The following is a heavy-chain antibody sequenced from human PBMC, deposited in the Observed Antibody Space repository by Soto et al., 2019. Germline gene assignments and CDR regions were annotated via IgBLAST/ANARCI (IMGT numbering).Heavy chain of an antibody. CDR2: ISARGAGT. V-gene: IGHV3-23*01. J-gene: IGHJ4*02. D-gene: IGHD4-17*01. CDR1: GFTFNSYA. CDR3: AKDFDYGDYIIVY. Sequence: GGSLRLSCAASGFTFNSYAMTWVRQTPGKGLEWVSSISARGAGTSYAASVKGRFTISRDNPKNTLYLQMNSLRAEDTAVYYCAKDFDYGDYIIVYWGQGTLVTVSS.